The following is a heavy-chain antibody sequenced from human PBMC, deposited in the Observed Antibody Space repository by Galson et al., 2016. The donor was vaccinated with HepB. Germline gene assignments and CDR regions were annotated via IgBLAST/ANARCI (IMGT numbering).Heavy chain of an antibody. V-gene: IGHV3-23*01. CDR3: AKERYCSGGYSYSGRPGADMDV. CDR2: ISGSGGST. Sequence: SLRLPCAASGFTFSSYAMSWVRQAPGKGLEWVSAISGSGGSTYYADSVKGRFTISRDNSKNTLYLQMNSLRAEDTAVYYCAKERYCSGGYSYSGRPGADMDVWGQGTTVTVSS. CDR1: GFTFSSYA. J-gene: IGHJ6*02. D-gene: IGHD2-15*01.